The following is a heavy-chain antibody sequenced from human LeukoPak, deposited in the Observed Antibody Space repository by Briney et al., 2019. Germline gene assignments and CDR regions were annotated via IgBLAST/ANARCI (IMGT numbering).Heavy chain of an antibody. CDR3: ARGYDILTGYLYWFDP. D-gene: IGHD3-9*01. CDR2: INPNSGGT. V-gene: IGHV1-2*02. CDR1: GYTFTGYY. Sequence: ASVKVSYKASGYTFTGYYMHWVRQAPGQGLEWMGWINPNSGGTNYAQKFQGRVTMTRDTSISTAYMELSRLRSDDTAVYYCARGYDILTGYLYWFDPWGQGTLVTVSS. J-gene: IGHJ5*02.